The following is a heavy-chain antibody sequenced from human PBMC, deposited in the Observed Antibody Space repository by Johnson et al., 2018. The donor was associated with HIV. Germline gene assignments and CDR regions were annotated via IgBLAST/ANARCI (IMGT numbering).Heavy chain of an antibody. J-gene: IGHJ3*02. CDR1: GFTFSSYG. D-gene: IGHD6-19*01. CDR3: AKDCSSGWWRITKSDAFDI. V-gene: IGHV3-30*18. Sequence: QEQLVESGGGVVQPGRSLRLSCAASGFTFSSYGMHWVRQAPGKGLEWVAVISYDGNNKYYADSVKGRFTISRDNSKNTLYLQMNSLRAEDTAVYYCAKDCSSGWWRITKSDAFDIWGQGTMVTVSS. CDR2: ISYDGNNK.